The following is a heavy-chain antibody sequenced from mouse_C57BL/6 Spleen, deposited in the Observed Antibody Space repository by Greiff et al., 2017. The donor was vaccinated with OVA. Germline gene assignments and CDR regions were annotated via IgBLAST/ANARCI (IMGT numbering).Heavy chain of an antibody. J-gene: IGHJ3*01. CDR3: ANYDGSVWFAY. V-gene: IGHV5-17*01. CDR2: ISSGRSNI. Sequence: EVTVVASGGGLVKPGGSLTLSCAASGFTFSDYGMHWVRQAPEKGLAWVSYISSGRSNIYYADTVKGRVTISRDNAKNTLFLQMTSLRSEDTARYYCANYDGSVWFAYWGQGTLVTVSA. D-gene: IGHD1-1*01. CDR1: GFTFSDYG.